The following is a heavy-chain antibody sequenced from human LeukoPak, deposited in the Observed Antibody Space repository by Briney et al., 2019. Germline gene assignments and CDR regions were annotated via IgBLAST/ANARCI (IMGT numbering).Heavy chain of an antibody. CDR1: GGSISSYY. D-gene: IGHD5-12*01. Sequence: SETLSLTCTVSGGSISSYYWSWLRQPPGKGLEWIGYIYYSGSTNYNPSLKSRVTISVDTSKNQFSLKLSSVTAADTAVYYCASLSGYDLAQFDYWGQGTLVTVSS. CDR3: ASLSGYDLAQFDY. V-gene: IGHV4-59*01. CDR2: IYYSGST. J-gene: IGHJ4*02.